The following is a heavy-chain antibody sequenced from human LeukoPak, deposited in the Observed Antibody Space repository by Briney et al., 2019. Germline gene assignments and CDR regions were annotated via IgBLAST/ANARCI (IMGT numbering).Heavy chain of an antibody. CDR3: YGSPSFDI. V-gene: IGHV3-48*01. CDR1: GFTFSYYS. D-gene: IGHD3-22*01. J-gene: IGHJ3*02. Sequence: GGSLRLSCVASGFTFSYYSMNWVRQPPGKGLEWVSYISSSSDTFKYADSVKGRFTISRDNAKNSLFLQMNSLTPEDTPVYYCYGSPSFDIWGRGTLVTVSS. CDR2: ISSSSDTF.